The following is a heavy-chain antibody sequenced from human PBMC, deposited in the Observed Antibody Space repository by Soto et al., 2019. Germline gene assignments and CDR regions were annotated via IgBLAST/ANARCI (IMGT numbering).Heavy chain of an antibody. D-gene: IGHD5-12*01. CDR2: INPNSGGT. V-gene: IGHV1-2*02. CDR1: GYTFTGYY. Sequence: AASVKVSCKASGYTFTGYYMHWVRQAPGQGLEWMGWINPNSGGTNYAQKFQGRVTMTRDTSISTAYMELSRLRSDDTAVYYCAPRRDGYNYLYYWGQGTLVTVS. J-gene: IGHJ4*02. CDR3: APRRDGYNYLYY.